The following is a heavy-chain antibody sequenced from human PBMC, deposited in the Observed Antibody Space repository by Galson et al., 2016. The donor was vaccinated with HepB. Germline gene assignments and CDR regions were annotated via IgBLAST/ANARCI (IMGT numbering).Heavy chain of an antibody. J-gene: IGHJ4*02. V-gene: IGHV5-51*01. Sequence: QSGAEVKKPGESLKISCKGSGYSFTSYWIGWVRQMPGKGLEWMGIIYPGDSVARYSLSFRGRVTLSVDKSINTAYVHWRSLKASDTAVSFCARSPSQYYGGTADYSLDSGGQGTLVTVSS. CDR3: ARSPSQYYGGTADYSLDS. D-gene: IGHD4-23*01. CDR1: GYSFTSYW. CDR2: IYPGDSVA.